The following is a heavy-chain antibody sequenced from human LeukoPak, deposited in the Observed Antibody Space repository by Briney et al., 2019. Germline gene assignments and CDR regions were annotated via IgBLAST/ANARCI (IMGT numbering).Heavy chain of an antibody. V-gene: IGHV3-48*03. Sequence: GGSLRLSCAVSGFPFSVFEMNWVRQAPGKGLEWVSNIGSSGTTRYYADSVKGRFSISRDNAKNSLYLQMNSLRVEDTGVYYCALLAVASDFDYWAQGALVTVSS. J-gene: IGHJ4*02. CDR3: ALLAVASDFDY. CDR2: IGSSGTTR. D-gene: IGHD6-19*01. CDR1: GFPFSVFE.